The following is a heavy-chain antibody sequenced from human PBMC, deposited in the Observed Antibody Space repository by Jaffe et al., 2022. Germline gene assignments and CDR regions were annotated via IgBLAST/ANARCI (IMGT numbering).Heavy chain of an antibody. V-gene: IGHV3-9*01. Sequence: EVQLVESGGGLVQPGRSLRLSCAASGFTFDDYAMHWVRQAPGKGLEWVSGISWNSGSIGYADSVKGRFTISRDNAKNSLYLQMNSLRAEDTALYYCAKDADYDFWSGSFDYWGQGTLVTVSS. CDR2: ISWNSGSI. J-gene: IGHJ4*02. CDR3: AKDADYDFWSGSFDY. D-gene: IGHD3-3*01. CDR1: GFTFDDYA.